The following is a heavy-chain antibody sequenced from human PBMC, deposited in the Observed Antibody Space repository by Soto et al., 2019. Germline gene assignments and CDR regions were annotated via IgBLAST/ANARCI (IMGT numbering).Heavy chain of an antibody. CDR3: ARRAYYYDSSGYDDYYYYGMDV. V-gene: IGHV1-69*12. D-gene: IGHD3-22*01. CDR2: IIPIFGTA. Sequence: QVQLVQTGAEVKKPGSSVKVSCKASGGTFSSYAISWVRQAPGQGLEWMGGIIPIFGTANYAQKFQGRVTMTADEPTSTAYMELSSLGSEDTAVYYCARRAYYYDSSGYDDYYYYGMDVWGQGTTVTVSS. J-gene: IGHJ6*02. CDR1: GGTFSSYA.